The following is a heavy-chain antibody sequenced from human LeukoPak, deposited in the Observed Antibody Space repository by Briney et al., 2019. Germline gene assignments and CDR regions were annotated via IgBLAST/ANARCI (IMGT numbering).Heavy chain of an antibody. V-gene: IGHV3-7*01. CDR3: TSWGDTTAEYFQR. D-gene: IGHD2-21*02. CDR2: INPDGRDT. Sequence: GGSLRLSCVVSGFTFNRCWMNWVRQAPGKGLEWVAHINPDGRDTYYVDSVKGRFTISRDNAQNSMYLEMNSLRVEDTAVYYCTSWGDTTAEYFQRWGQGTLVTVSS. CDR1: GFTFNRCW. J-gene: IGHJ1*01.